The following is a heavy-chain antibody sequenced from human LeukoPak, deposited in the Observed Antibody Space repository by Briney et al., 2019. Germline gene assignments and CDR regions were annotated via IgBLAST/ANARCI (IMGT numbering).Heavy chain of an antibody. D-gene: IGHD4-23*01. Sequence: SETLSLTCTVSGGSISSYYWSWIRQPPGKGLEWIGFMHHGGYTTYNPSLKSRVTFSADTSKNQFSLRLTSVTAADMAVYYCARSINDYGGMWMDFWGHGTLVIVSS. CDR3: ARSINDYGGMWMDF. J-gene: IGHJ4*01. V-gene: IGHV4-59*01. CDR2: MHHGGYT. CDR1: GGSISSYY.